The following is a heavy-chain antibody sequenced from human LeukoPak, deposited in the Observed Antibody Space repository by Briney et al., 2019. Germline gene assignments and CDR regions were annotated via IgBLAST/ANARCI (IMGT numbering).Heavy chain of an antibody. CDR3: ARSSDYCGGDCYVYYFDY. CDR2: ISSSSSYT. CDR1: GFTFSDYY. J-gene: IGHJ4*02. Sequence: GGSLRLSCSASGFTFSDYYMSWIRQAPGKGLEWVSYISSSSSYTNYADSVKGRFTISRDNAKKSLYLQMNSLRAEDTAVYYCARSSDYCGGDCYVYYFDYWGQGTLVTVSS. V-gene: IGHV3-11*03. D-gene: IGHD2-21*02.